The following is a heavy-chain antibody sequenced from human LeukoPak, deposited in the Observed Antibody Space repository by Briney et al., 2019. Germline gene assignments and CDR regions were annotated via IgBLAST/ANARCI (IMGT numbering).Heavy chain of an antibody. D-gene: IGHD3-10*01. V-gene: IGHV3-30*04. CDR3: TKALSYHDSAEDNWFAP. J-gene: IGHJ5*02. Sequence: GGSLRLSCAASGFTFRRHDMHWVRQAADKGLEWVASISYDGTSEKYAESVKGRFTISRDNSKNTLYLQMNSLRLGDTALYYCTKALSYHDSAEDNWFAPWGQGTLVTVSS. CDR2: ISYDGTSE. CDR1: GFTFRRHD.